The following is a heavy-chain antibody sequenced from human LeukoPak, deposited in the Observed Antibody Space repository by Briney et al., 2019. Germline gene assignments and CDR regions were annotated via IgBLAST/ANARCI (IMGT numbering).Heavy chain of an antibody. D-gene: IGHD3-22*01. V-gene: IGHV2-5*02. CDR1: GFSLSTSGVG. Sequence: SGPTLVNPTQTLTLTCTFSGFSLSTSGVGVGWIRQPPGKALEWLALIYWDDDKRYSPSLKSRLTITKDTSKNQVVLTMTNMDPVDTATYYCAHRRDSSGYIPSGWFDPWGQGTLVTVSS. CDR2: IYWDDDK. J-gene: IGHJ5*02. CDR3: AHRRDSSGYIPSGWFDP.